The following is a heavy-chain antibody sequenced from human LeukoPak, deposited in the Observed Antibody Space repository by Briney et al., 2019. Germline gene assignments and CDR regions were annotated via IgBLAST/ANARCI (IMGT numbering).Heavy chain of an antibody. Sequence: PGGSLRLSRTASGFSFSFYWMHGVRQVPGKEPVWISRVNSDESDITYADSVKGRFTISRDNAKNTVYLLMNNVRVDDTAVYYCAKVEGDAFFSGTAGFDSWGQGAVAIVSS. V-gene: IGHV3-74*03. D-gene: IGHD1-1*01. CDR3: AKVEGDAFFSGTAGFDS. CDR2: VNSDESDI. J-gene: IGHJ5*01. CDR1: GFSFSFYW.